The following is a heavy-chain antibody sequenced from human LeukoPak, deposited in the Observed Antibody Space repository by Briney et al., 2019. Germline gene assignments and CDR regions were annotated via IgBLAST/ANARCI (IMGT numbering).Heavy chain of an antibody. CDR3: ARGGYYYLDV. CDR2: IFHSGTT. J-gene: IGHJ6*03. V-gene: IGHV4-59*01. CDR1: GGSISPYY. Sequence: PSETLSLTCTMSGGSISPYYWSWIRQPPGKGLEWIAYIFHSGTTKYNPALKSRVAISLDTPKSQISLRLHSVTAADTAVCYCARGGYYYLDVWGKGTTVTVSS.